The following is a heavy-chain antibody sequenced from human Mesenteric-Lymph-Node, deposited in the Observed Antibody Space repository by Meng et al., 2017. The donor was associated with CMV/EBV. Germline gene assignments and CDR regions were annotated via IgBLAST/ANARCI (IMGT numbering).Heavy chain of an antibody. J-gene: IGHJ4*02. CDR3: AKSPKWELPFDY. Sequence: GESLKISCAASGFTFSSYAMHRVRQAPGQGLEGVAVISYDGSNKYYADSVKGRFTISRDNSKNTLFLQINSLRAEDTAVYYCAKSPKWELPFDYWGQGTLVTVSS. V-gene: IGHV3-30-3*02. CDR2: ISYDGSNK. D-gene: IGHD1-26*01. CDR1: GFTFSSYA.